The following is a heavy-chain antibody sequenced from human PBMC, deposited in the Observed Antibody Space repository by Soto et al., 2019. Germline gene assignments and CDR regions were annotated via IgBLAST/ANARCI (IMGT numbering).Heavy chain of an antibody. CDR3: VYYDILTGYQYFDY. D-gene: IGHD3-9*01. CDR1: GGSISSSSYY. CDR2: IYYSGST. V-gene: IGHV4-39*01. Sequence: SETLSLTCTVSGGSISSSSYYWGWIRQPPGKGLEWIGSIYYSGSTYYNPSLKSRVTISVDTSKNQFSLKLSSVTAADTAVYYCVYYDILTGYQYFDYWGQGTLVTVSS. J-gene: IGHJ4*02.